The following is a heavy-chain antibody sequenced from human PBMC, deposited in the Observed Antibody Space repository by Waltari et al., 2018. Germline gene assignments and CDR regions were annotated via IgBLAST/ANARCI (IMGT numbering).Heavy chain of an antibody. V-gene: IGHV1-69*01. CDR1: GGTFSSYA. J-gene: IGHJ6*02. CDR3: ARETIFGVVSNGMDV. D-gene: IGHD3-3*01. CDR2: IIPIFGTA. Sequence: QVQLVQSGAEVKKPGASVKVSCKASGGTFSSYAISWVRQAPGQGLEWMGGIIPIFGTANYEQKFQGRVTITADESTSTAYMELSSLRSEDTAVYYCARETIFGVVSNGMDVWGQGTTVTVSS.